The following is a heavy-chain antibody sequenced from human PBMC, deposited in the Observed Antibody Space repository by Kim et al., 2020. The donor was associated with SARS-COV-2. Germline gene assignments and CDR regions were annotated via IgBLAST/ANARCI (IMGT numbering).Heavy chain of an antibody. CDR1: GFTFRTYG. V-gene: IGHV3-33*05. D-gene: IGHD4-17*01. J-gene: IGHJ4*02. CDR2: ISYDGSNK. Sequence: GGSLRLSCAASGFTFRTYGMHWVRQAPGKGLEWVAVISYDGSNKYYGDSVKGRFTISRENSKNTLYLQVNSLRAEDTAVYYCARELTVTTFNYWGQGTL. CDR3: ARELTVTTFNY.